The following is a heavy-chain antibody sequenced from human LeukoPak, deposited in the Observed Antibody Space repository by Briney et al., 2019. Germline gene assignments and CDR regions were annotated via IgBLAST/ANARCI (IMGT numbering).Heavy chain of an antibody. CDR1: GGTFSSYA. D-gene: IGHD3-10*01. V-gene: IGHV1-69*06. CDR3: ARVSYYGSGSYYNEDY. J-gene: IGHJ4*02. Sequence: SVKVSCKASGGTFSSYAISWVRQAPGQGLEWMGGIIPIFGTANYAQKFQGRVTITADKSTSTAYMELSSLRSEDTAVYYCARVSYYGSGSYYNEDYWGQETLVTVSS. CDR2: IIPIFGTA.